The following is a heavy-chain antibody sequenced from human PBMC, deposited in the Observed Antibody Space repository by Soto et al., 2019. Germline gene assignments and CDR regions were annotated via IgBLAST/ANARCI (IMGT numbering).Heavy chain of an antibody. V-gene: IGHV3-13*01. J-gene: IGHJ6*02. CDR2: IGTAGDT. D-gene: IGHD4-17*01. CDR3: ARVTVYGYGMDV. CDR1: GFTFSSYD. Sequence: GGSLRLSCAASGFTFSSYDMHWVRQATGKGLEWVSAIGTAGDTYYPGSVKGRFTISRENAKNSLYLQMNSLRAEDTAVYYCARVTVYGYGMDVWGQGTTVTVSS.